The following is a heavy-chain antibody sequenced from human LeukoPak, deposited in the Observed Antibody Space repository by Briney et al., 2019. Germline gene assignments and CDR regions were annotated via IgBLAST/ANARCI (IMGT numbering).Heavy chain of an antibody. J-gene: IGHJ3*02. Sequence: GGSLRLSCAASGFTFSSYGRHWVRQAPAKGLEWVAVIWYDGSNKYYADSVKGRFTISRDNSKNTLYLQMNSLRAEDTAVYYCARDTHYYGSGSPDAFDIWGQGTMVTVSS. CDR2: IWYDGSNK. CDR3: ARDTHYYGSGSPDAFDI. D-gene: IGHD3-10*01. V-gene: IGHV3-33*01. CDR1: GFTFSSYG.